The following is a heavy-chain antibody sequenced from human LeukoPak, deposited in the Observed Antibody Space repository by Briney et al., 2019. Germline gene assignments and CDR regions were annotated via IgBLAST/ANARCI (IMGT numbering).Heavy chain of an antibody. Sequence: GGSLRLSCAASGFTFSSYSMNWDRQAPGKGLEWVSYISSSSSTIYYADSVKGRFTISRDNAKNSLYLQMNSLRAEDTAVYYCAKAAEANMIVVVHFDYWGQGTLVTVSS. CDR2: ISSSSSTI. CDR1: GFTFSSYS. D-gene: IGHD3-22*01. V-gene: IGHV3-48*01. J-gene: IGHJ4*02. CDR3: AKAAEANMIVVVHFDY.